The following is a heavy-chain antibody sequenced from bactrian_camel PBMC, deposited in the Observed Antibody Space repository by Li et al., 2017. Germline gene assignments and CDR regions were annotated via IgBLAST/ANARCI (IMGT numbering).Heavy chain of an antibody. V-gene: IGHV3S54*01. CDR2: ISTGDSST. CDR1: GSGYISGTAC. J-gene: IGHJ4*01. Sequence: HVQLVESGGGSVNAGGSLTLSCAASGSGYISGTACMGWFRQVPGKEREGVAAISTGDSSTYYGDSVKGRFTISQDNARNTVYLQMNDLKPEDTAMYYCAAELARRSCTNLPDRYRDWGPGTQVTVS. D-gene: IGHD7*01. CDR3: AAELARRSCTNLPDRYRD.